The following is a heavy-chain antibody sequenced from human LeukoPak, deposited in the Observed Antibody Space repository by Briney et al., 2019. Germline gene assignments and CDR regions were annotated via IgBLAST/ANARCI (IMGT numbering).Heavy chain of an antibody. CDR1: RFTFSSYG. Sequence: GGSLRLSCAASRFTFSSYGMHWVRQAPGKGLEWVSFIRYDGGNKYYADSVKGRFTISRDNSKNTLYLQLNSLRAEDTALYYCARATPPGGAFDIWGQGTMVTVSS. CDR2: IRYDGGNK. CDR3: ARATPPGGAFDI. V-gene: IGHV3-30*02. D-gene: IGHD3-16*01. J-gene: IGHJ3*02.